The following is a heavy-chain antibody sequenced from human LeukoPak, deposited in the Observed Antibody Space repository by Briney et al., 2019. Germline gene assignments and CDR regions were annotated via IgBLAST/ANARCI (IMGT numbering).Heavy chain of an antibody. CDR3: AKERSSGWPFDY. V-gene: IGHV3-7*05. J-gene: IGHJ4*02. CDR1: GFTFRSYW. Sequence: PGGSLRLSCAASGFTFRSYWMSWVCQAPGKGLEWVANIKQDGSEKYYVDSVKGRFTISRDNAKNSLYLQMNSLRAEDTAVYYCAKERSSGWPFDYWGQGTLATVSS. D-gene: IGHD6-19*01. CDR2: IKQDGSEK.